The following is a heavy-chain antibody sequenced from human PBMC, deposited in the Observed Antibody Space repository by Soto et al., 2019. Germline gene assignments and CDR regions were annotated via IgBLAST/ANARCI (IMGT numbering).Heavy chain of an antibody. CDR1: GGSISSYY. J-gene: IGHJ5*01. CDR2: IYYSGST. V-gene: IGHV4-59*01. CDR3: ARDRKSLGFDY. Sequence: SETLSLTCTGSGGSISSYYWSWIRQPPGKGLEWIGYIYYSGSTNYNPSLKSRVTISVDTSKNQFSLKLSSVTAADTAVYYCARDRKSLGFDYRGQRTLVTVSS.